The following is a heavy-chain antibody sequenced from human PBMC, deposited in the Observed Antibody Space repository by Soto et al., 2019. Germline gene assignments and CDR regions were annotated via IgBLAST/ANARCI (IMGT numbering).Heavy chain of an antibody. CDR1: GFAFDQYW. D-gene: IGHD3-10*01. J-gene: IGHJ4*02. CDR3: TRGPRPSSIGTGAL. V-gene: IGHV3-74*01. Sequence: PVGSRRLSCVASGFAFDQYWMHWVRQAAGKGLEWVSRISDDGARIDYADFAKGRFTIARDNAKNTLFLQMRSLRGEDTAVYYCTRGPRPSSIGTGALWGRGALVTVPQ. CDR2: ISDDGARI.